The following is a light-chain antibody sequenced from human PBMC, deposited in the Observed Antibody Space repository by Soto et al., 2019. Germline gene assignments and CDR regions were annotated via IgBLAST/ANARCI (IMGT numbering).Light chain of an antibody. Sequence: QSVLTQPASVSGSPGQSITISCTGTSSDVGGYNYVSWYQQHPGKAPKLMIYDVSNRPSGVSNRFSGSKSGNTASLTISGLQADEEADYFCSSYTSSSTRVFGTGTKVTVL. CDR1: SSDVGGYNY. CDR3: SSYTSSSTRV. J-gene: IGLJ1*01. CDR2: DVS. V-gene: IGLV2-14*01.